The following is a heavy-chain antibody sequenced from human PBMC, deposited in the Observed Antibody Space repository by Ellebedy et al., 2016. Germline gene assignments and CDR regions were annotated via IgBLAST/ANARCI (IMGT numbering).Heavy chain of an antibody. CDR1: GFTFRSYW. CDR3: ARGNGWLHDY. Sequence: GESLKISXAASGFTFRSYWMHWVRQVPGKGLVWVSRIDNDGSNTYYADSVKGRFTISRDNAKTSVYLQMNSLTAEDRAVYYCARGNGWLHDYWGQGTLVTVSS. CDR2: IDNDGSNT. J-gene: IGHJ4*02. D-gene: IGHD6-19*01. V-gene: IGHV3-74*01.